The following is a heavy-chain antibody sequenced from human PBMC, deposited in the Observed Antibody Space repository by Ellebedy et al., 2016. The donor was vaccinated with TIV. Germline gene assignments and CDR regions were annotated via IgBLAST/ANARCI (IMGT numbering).Heavy chain of an antibody. CDR3: ARHMTLRPHDAFDI. D-gene: IGHD3-16*01. CDR1: GHSISSSAYF. Sequence: SETLSLXCTVSGHSISSSAYFWGWIRQPPGKGLEWIGSFYSSGSTYYHPSLNSRVTISVDTSKNQFSLKLSSVTAADTAVYYCARHMTLRPHDAFDIWGQGTMVTVSS. V-gene: IGHV4-39*01. J-gene: IGHJ3*02. CDR2: FYSSGST.